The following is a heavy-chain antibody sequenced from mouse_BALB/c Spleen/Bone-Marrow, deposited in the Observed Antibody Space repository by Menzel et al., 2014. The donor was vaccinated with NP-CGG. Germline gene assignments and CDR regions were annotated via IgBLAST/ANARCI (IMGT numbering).Heavy chain of an antibody. Sequence: VQLQQSGGGLVQPGGSLNLACVASGFDFGRYWMSWARQAPGKGLEWIGEINPGSRTINYSPSLKDKFIISRDSGKNTLYLQMSKVRSEDSALYYCASLGLYGYHDNWGQGTTLTVSS. V-gene: IGHV4-2*02. CDR1: GFDFGRYW. J-gene: IGHJ2*01. CDR3: ASLGLYGYHDN. CDR2: INPGSRTI. D-gene: IGHD1-2*01.